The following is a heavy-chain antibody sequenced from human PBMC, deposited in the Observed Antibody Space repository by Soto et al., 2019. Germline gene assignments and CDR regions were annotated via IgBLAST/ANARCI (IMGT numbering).Heavy chain of an antibody. CDR3: ATNYDSSGYWDNDAFDI. CDR1: GYTLTELS. D-gene: IGHD3-22*01. CDR2: FDPEDGET. J-gene: IGHJ3*02. Sequence: ASVKVSCKVSGYTLTELSMHWVRQAPGKGLEWMGGFDPEDGETIYAQKFQGRVTMTEDTSTDIAYMELSSLRSEDTAVYYCATNYDSSGYWDNDAFDIWGQGTMVTVSS. V-gene: IGHV1-24*01.